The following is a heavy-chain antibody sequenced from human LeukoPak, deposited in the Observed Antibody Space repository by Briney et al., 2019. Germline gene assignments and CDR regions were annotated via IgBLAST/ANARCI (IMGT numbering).Heavy chain of an antibody. J-gene: IGHJ4*02. V-gene: IGHV3-21*01. CDR3: ARDISDDY. D-gene: IGHD1-26*01. CDR1: GFTLSSYT. CDR2: ISSSSTYM. Sequence: GGSLRLSCAASGFTLSSYTMNWVRKAPGRGLEWVSCISSSSTYMLSADSAKGRFTISRDNAKNSLYLQMNSLRAEDTAVYYCARDISDDYWGQGTLVTVSS.